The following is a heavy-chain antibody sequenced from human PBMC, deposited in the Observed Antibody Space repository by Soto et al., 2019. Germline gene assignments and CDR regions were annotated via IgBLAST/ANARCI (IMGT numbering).Heavy chain of an antibody. J-gene: IGHJ4*02. CDR3: ARDLEQWLVRFGS. D-gene: IGHD6-19*01. CDR1: GFTFSSYA. V-gene: IGHV3-30-3*01. Sequence: QVQLVESGGGVVQPGGSLRLSCAASGFTFSSYAMHWVRQAPGKGLEWVAVISYDGSNKYYADSVKGRFTISRDNSKNTLYLQMNSLRAEDTAVYYWARDLEQWLVRFGSCGQGTLVTVSS. CDR2: ISYDGSNK.